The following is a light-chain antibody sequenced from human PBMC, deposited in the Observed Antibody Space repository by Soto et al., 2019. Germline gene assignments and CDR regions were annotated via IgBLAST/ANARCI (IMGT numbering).Light chain of an antibody. CDR1: SSNIGNNY. CDR2: XXN. V-gene: IGLV1-51*01. J-gene: IGLJ2*01. CDR3: GTWDSSLSGVV. Sequence: QSVLXXXXSXSAAXGXXXXIXXXXXSSNIGNNYVSWYQQLPGTAPKPLXXXXNKRPSGIPDRFSGSKSGTSATLGITGLQTGDEADYYCGTWDSSLSGVVFGGGTKVTVL.